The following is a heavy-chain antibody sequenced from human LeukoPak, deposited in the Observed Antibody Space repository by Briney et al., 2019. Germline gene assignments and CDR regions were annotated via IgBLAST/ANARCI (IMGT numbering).Heavy chain of an antibody. CDR3: GRKSAARKTSEFDY. Sequence: ASVKVSCKASGYTFTDYYMNWVRRAPGQGLEWMGWIHPNSGGTNYAQKFQGRVTMTRDTSISTAYMELSRLTFDDTAVYYCGRKSAARKTSEFDYWGQGTLVTVSS. D-gene: IGHD6-6*01. CDR1: GYTFTDYY. V-gene: IGHV1-2*02. CDR2: IHPNSGGT. J-gene: IGHJ4*02.